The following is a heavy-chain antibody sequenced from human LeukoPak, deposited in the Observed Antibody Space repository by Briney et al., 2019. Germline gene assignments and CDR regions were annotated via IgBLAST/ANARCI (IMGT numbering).Heavy chain of an antibody. CDR1: GFTVSSNY. CDR3: ARESSWSFDY. Sequence: GGSLRLSCAASGFTVSSNYMSWVRQAPGKGLEWVSVIYSDGGTYYADSVKDRFTISRDNSKNTLYLQMNSLRAEDTALYYCARESSWSFDYWGQGTLVTVSS. V-gene: IGHV3-66*01. D-gene: IGHD6-13*01. CDR2: IYSDGGT. J-gene: IGHJ4*02.